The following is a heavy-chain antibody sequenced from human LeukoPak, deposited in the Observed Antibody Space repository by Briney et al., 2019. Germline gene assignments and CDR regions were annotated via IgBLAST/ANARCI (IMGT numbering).Heavy chain of an antibody. CDR1: GFTFSSYE. D-gene: IGHD1-26*01. CDR2: ISSSSSYI. CDR3: AKRDVGATGTMIGVFDY. V-gene: IGHV3-21*04. Sequence: GGSLRLSCAASGFTFSSYEMNWVRQAPGKGLEWVSSISSSSSYIYYADSVKGRFTISRDNSKNTLYLQMNSLRAEDTAVYYCAKRDVGATGTMIGVFDYWGQGTLVTVSS. J-gene: IGHJ4*02.